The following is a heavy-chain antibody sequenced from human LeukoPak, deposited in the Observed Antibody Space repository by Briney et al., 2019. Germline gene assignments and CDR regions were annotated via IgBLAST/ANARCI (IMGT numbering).Heavy chain of an antibody. V-gene: IGHV1-46*01. Sequence: ASVKVSCKASGYTFTSYYMHWVRQAPGQGLEWMGIINPSGGSTSYAQRFQGRVTMTEDTSTDTAYMELSSLRSEDTAVYYCATIGSWYYFDYWGQGTLVTVSS. CDR3: ATIGSWYYFDY. D-gene: IGHD1/OR15-1a*01. CDR2: INPSGGST. CDR1: GYTFTSYY. J-gene: IGHJ4*02.